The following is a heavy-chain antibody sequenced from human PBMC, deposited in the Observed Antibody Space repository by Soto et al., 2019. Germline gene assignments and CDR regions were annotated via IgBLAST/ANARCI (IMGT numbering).Heavy chain of an antibody. CDR3: AHTLSSADYVSWYFDL. J-gene: IGHJ2*01. Sequence: QITLKESGPTLVKPTQTLTLTCTFSGFALSTSGVGVGWIRQSPGKALEWVALIYWNDDKRYSPSLKSRLTITTDASTNQVVLTMTNMDPVDTATYYCAHTLSSADYVSWYFDLWGRGTLVTVSS. CDR2: IYWNDDK. D-gene: IGHD3-16*01. V-gene: IGHV2-5*01. CDR1: GFALSTSGVG.